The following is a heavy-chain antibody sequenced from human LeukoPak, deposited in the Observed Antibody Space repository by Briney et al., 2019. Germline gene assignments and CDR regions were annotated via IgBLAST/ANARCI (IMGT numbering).Heavy chain of an antibody. CDR1: GGSISSGYYY. J-gene: IGHJ4*02. D-gene: IGHD3-22*01. CDR3: ARVGDYYDSSGYYLFDY. V-gene: IGHV4-30-4*01. Sequence: SETLSLTCTVSGGSISSGYYYWSWTRQPPGKGLEWIGYIYYSGSTYYNPSLKSRVTISVDTSKNQFSLKLSSVTAADTAVYYCARVGDYYDSSGYYLFDYWGQGTLVTVSS. CDR2: IYYSGST.